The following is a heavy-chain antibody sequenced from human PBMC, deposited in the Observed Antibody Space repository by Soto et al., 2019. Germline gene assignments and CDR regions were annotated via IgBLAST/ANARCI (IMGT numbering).Heavy chain of an antibody. J-gene: IGHJ5*02. CDR2: IYYSGST. CDR3: ARYSPELWFGELSWFDP. V-gene: IGHV4-39*01. CDR1: GGSISSSSYY. D-gene: IGHD3-10*01. Sequence: QLQLQESGPGLVKPSETLSLTCTVSGGSISSSSYYWGWIRQPPGKGLEWIGSIYYSGSTYYNPSLKSRVTITVETSKDQFSLKLSSVTAADTAVDYCARYSPELWFGELSWFDPWGQGTLVTVSS.